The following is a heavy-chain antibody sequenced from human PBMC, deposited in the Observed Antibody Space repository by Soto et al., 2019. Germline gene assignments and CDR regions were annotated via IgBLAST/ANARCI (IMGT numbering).Heavy chain of an antibody. D-gene: IGHD3-22*01. V-gene: IGHV4-34*01. J-gene: IGHJ5*01. CDR3: STRAYDTNGYYRFDP. CDR2: INHSGRV. CDR1: GGSFSGHS. Sequence: PSETLSLTCAVYGGSFSGHSWTWIRQSPGKGLEWMGDINHSGRVNYSPSLKSRVTISLDTSKNQCSLPLSALTAADTAMYYCSTRAYDTNGYYRFDPWGQGTLVTVSS.